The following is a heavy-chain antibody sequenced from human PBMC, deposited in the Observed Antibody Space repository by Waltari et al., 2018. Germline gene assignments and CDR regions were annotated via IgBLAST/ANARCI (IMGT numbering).Heavy chain of an antibody. V-gene: IGHV3-23*04. D-gene: IGHD3-10*01. CDR1: GFTFISCA. CDR2: ISGSGGST. CDR3: AKVSLLWFGELSDY. Sequence: EVQLVESGGGLVQPGGSLRLSCAASGFTFISCAMSWVRQAPGKGLDLVSAISGSGGSTYYADSGKGRFTISRDNSKNTLYLQMNSLRAEDTAVYYCAKVSLLWFGELSDYWGQGTLVTVSS. J-gene: IGHJ4*02.